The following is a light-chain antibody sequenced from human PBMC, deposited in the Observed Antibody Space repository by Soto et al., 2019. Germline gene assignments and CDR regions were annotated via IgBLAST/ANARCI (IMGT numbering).Light chain of an antibody. Sequence: EIVLTQSPATLSLSPWDRATLSCRASQTVSNYIAWYQQKPGQAPRLLIYDASSRATGIPARFSGSGSGTDFTLTISSLEPEDFAVYYCQQRSNWPRITFGQGTRLEIK. CDR3: QQRSNWPRIT. CDR1: QTVSNY. CDR2: DAS. J-gene: IGKJ5*01. V-gene: IGKV3-11*01.